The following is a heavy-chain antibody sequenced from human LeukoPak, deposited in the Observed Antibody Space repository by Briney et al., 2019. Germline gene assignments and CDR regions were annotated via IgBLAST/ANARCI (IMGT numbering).Heavy chain of an antibody. CDR3: ARRGGDSSGNFDY. V-gene: IGHV4-61*01. D-gene: IGHD3-22*01. J-gene: IGHJ4*02. CDR1: GGSVSSTSYY. Sequence: PSETLSLTCTVSGGSVSSTSYYWSWIRQPPGKGLEWIGFAFYSGSTYYNPSLTSRVSISVDTSKNQFSLRLSSVTAADTAVYYCARRGGDSSGNFDYWGQGTLVTVSS. CDR2: AFYSGST.